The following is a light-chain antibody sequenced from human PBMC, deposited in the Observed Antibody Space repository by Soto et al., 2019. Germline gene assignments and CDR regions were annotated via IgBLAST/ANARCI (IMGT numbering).Light chain of an antibody. CDR2: WAS. J-gene: IGKJ1*01. CDR1: QTLLFSSNKQNF. V-gene: IGKV4-1*01. CDR3: QQYYSPPLT. Sequence: DIVMTQSPDSVAVSLGERATINCKSSQTLLFSSNKQNFLAWYQQKPGHPPRLLFYWASTRESGVPDRFSGSGSGTDFTLTISSLQAEDVATYYCQQYYSPPLTFGQGTKVEIK.